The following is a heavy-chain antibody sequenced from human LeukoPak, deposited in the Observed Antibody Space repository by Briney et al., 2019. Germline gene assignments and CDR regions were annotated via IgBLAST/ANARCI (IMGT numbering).Heavy chain of an antibody. CDR2: INSDGSTT. J-gene: IGHJ4*02. Sequence: PGGSLRRSCAASGFTFSTYWMHWVRQAPGKGLVWVSRINSDGSTTSYADSVKGRFTISRDNAKNTLYLQMNSLRAEDTAVYYCATQGQTFVGANPYWGQGTLVTVSS. CDR3: ATQGQTFVGANPY. CDR1: GFTFSTYW. V-gene: IGHV3-74*01. D-gene: IGHD3-16*01.